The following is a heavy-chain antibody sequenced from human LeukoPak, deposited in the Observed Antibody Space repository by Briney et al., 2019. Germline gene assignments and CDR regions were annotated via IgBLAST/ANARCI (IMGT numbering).Heavy chain of an antibody. V-gene: IGHV3-23*01. CDR1: RLTFTTYA. CDR3: AMGTYFDY. CDR2: ISDSDAST. D-gene: IGHD7-27*01. Sequence: GGSLRPSCAASRLTFTTYAMTWVRQAPGKGLEWVSTISDSDASTFYADSVKSRFTISRDSSKHTVFLQMNSLRAEDTAIYFCAMGTYFDYWGQGTLVTVS. J-gene: IGHJ4*02.